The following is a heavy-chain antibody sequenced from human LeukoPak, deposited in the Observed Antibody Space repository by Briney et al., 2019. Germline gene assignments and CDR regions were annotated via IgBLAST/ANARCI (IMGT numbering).Heavy chain of an antibody. CDR3: ARRGGGETYYYDSSGSDHWYMDV. CDR2: INQSGGST. CDR1: GYTFNSYY. D-gene: IGHD3-22*01. J-gene: IGHJ6*03. V-gene: IGHV1-46*02. Sequence: ASVKVSCKASGYTFNSYYMHWVRQAPGQALEWMGIINQSGGSTSYAQKFQGRVTMTRDMSTSTVYMELSSLRSEDTAVYYCARRGGGETYYYDSSGSDHWYMDVWGKGTTVTVSS.